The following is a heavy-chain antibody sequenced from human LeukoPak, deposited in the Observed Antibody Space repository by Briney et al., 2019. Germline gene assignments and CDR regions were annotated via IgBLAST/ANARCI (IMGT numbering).Heavy chain of an antibody. J-gene: IGHJ4*02. CDR2: INSDGTST. CDR3: AKSYCSGGSCYQG. V-gene: IGHV3-74*01. D-gene: IGHD2-15*01. Sequence: PGGSLRLSCAASGFTFSSHWMHWVRQPPGKGLVWVSRINSDGTSTNYADSVKGRFTISRDNAKNTLYLQMNSLRAEDTAVYYCAKSYCSGGSCYQGWGQGTLVTVSS. CDR1: GFTFSSHW.